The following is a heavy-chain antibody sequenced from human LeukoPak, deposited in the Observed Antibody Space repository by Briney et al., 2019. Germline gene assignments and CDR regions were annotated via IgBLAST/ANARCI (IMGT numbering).Heavy chain of an antibody. J-gene: IGHJ4*02. V-gene: IGHV3-23*01. CDR1: GFPFDEHA. D-gene: IGHD3-10*01. Sequence: GGSLRLSCAASGFPFDEHAMYWVRQAPGKGLEWVSGISGSGGTAHYADSVKGRFIISRDKSTQTLYLQMNSLRAEDTAVYYCTKEGIWFGDFSDYWGQGTLVTVSS. CDR3: TKEGIWFGDFSDY. CDR2: ISGSGGTA.